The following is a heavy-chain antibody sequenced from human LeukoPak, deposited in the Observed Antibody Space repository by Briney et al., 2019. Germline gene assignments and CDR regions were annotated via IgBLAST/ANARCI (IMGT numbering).Heavy chain of an antibody. Sequence: GESLKISCKGSGYSFTSYWIGRVRQMPGKGLEWMGIIYPGDSDTRYSPSFQGQVTISADKSISTAYLQWSSLKASDTAMYYCARLGVTIFGVADSPDYWGQGTLVTVSS. CDR3: ARLGVTIFGVADSPDY. J-gene: IGHJ4*02. CDR1: GYSFTSYW. D-gene: IGHD3-3*01. V-gene: IGHV5-51*01. CDR2: IYPGDSDT.